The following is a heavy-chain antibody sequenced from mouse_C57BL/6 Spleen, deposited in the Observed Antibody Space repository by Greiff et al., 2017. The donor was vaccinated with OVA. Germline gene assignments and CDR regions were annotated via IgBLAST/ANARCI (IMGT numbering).Heavy chain of an antibody. V-gene: IGHV1-15*01. CDR3: TRLGDYYGSSYTAGFAY. J-gene: IGHJ3*01. CDR1: GYTSTDYE. CDR2: IDPETGGT. Sequence: QVQLQQSGAELVRPGASVTLSCKASGYTSTDYEMHWVKQTPVHGLEWIGAIDPETGGTAYNQKFKGKAILTADKSSSTAYMELRSLTSEDSAVYYCTRLGDYYGSSYTAGFAYWGQGTLVTVSA. D-gene: IGHD1-1*01.